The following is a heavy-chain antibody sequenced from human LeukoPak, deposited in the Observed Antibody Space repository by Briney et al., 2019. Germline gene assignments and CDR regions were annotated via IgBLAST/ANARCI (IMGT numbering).Heavy chain of an antibody. CDR1: GGSISNYY. Sequence: SETLSLTCTVSGGSISNYYWSWIRQPPGKGLGWIGYIYYSGSTNYSPSLKSRVTISIHTSKNQFSLTLSSVTAADTAVYYCARVSAFFYDSAAYYFDYWGQGALVTVSS. CDR2: IYYSGST. CDR3: ARVSAFFYDSAAYYFDY. D-gene: IGHD2/OR15-2a*01. J-gene: IGHJ4*02. V-gene: IGHV4-59*08.